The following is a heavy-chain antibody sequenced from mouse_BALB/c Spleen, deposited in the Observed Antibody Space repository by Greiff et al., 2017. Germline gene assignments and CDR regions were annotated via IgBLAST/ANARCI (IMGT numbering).Heavy chain of an antibody. CDR2: IWAGGST. J-gene: IGHJ4*01. D-gene: IGHD1-1*01. CDR3: ARGPRYGSLYAMDY. V-gene: IGHV2-9*02. CDR1: GFSLTSYG. Sequence: VMLVESGPGLVAPSQSLSITCTVSGFSLTSYGVHWVRQPPGKGLEWLGVIWAGGSTNYNSALMSRLSISKDNSKSQVFLKMNSLQTDDTAMYYCARGPRYGSLYAMDYWGQGTSVTVSS.